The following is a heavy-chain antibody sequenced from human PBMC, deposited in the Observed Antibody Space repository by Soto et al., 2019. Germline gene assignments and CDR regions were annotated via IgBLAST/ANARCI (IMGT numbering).Heavy chain of an antibody. Sequence: EVQLVESGGGLVQPGGSLRLSCAASGFTFSSYSMNWVRQAPGKGLEWVSYISSSSSTIYYADSVKGRFTISRDNAKNSLYLQMNSLRDEDTAVYYCARDWDSSSWCRGMDVWGQGTTVTVSS. V-gene: IGHV3-48*02. J-gene: IGHJ6*02. CDR2: ISSSSSTI. CDR1: GFTFSSYS. D-gene: IGHD6-13*01. CDR3: ARDWDSSSWCRGMDV.